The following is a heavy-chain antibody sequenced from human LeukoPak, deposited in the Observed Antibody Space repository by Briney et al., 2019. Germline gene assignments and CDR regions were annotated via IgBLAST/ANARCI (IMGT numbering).Heavy chain of an antibody. D-gene: IGHD2-15*01. CDR1: GGSINNYH. V-gene: IGHV4-4*07. CDR2: IYTRGST. Sequence: SETLSLTCTVSGGSINNYHWSWIRQRAGKGLEWIGRIYTRGSTNYNPSLKSRVTMSVDASKNQFSLKLSSVTAADTAVYYCARGRYCSADICSGGDAFDIWGQGTMVSVSS. CDR3: ARGRYCSADICSGGDAFDI. J-gene: IGHJ3*02.